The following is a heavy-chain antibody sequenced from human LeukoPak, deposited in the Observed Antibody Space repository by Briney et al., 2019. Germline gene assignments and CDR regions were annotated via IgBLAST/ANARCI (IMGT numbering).Heavy chain of an antibody. CDR3: ARDGVDSSGWDWPWTYHYYYGMDV. Sequence: ASVKVSCKASGYTFSSYAMHWVRQAPGQRLEWMGWINAGNGNTKYSQKFQGRVTITRDTSASTAYMELSSLRSEDTAVYYCARDGVDSSGWDWPWTYHYYYGMDVWGQGTTVTVSS. D-gene: IGHD6-19*01. J-gene: IGHJ6*02. V-gene: IGHV1-3*01. CDR1: GYTFSSYA. CDR2: INAGNGNT.